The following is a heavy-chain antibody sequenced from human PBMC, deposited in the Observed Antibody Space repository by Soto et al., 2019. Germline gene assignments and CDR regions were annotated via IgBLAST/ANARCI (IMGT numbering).Heavy chain of an antibody. CDR1: GYTFSTYS. V-gene: IGHV1-3*01. CDR3: ARGKGMDENYYCYGMDI. Sequence: ASVKVSCKASGYTFSTYSMHWVRQAPGHSLEWMGWINGATGQTRSSQRFQDRVTITRDTSASTAYMELSGLRSGDTAVYYCARGKGMDENYYCYGMDIWGQGTPVTV. CDR2: INGATGQT. J-gene: IGHJ6*02.